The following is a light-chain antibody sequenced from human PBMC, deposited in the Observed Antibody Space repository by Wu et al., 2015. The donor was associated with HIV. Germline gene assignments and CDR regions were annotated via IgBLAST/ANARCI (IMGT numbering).Light chain of an antibody. J-gene: IGKJ2*01. V-gene: IGKV3-20*01. CDR2: AAS. CDR1: QSVNSNY. CDR3: QQSGSSPYT. Sequence: EIVLTQSPATLSLSPGERATLSCRASQSVNSNYLAWYQQKPGQAPRLLIYAASNRATGIPDRFSGSGSETDFTLTINRLEPEDFAVYYCQQSGSSPYTFGQGTKLEIK.